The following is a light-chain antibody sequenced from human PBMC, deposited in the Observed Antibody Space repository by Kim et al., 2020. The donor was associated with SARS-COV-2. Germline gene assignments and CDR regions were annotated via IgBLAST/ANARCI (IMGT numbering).Light chain of an antibody. CDR3: QQYDNWLT. CDR1: QSVRSN. J-gene: IGKJ4*01. V-gene: IGKV3-15*01. CDR2: GAS. Sequence: EIVMTQFPASLSVSPGERVTLSCWASQSVRSNVAWYQQKPGQAPRLLIHGASTRATGIPARFTGSGSGTDFTLIISSLQTEDSAVFYCQQYDNWLTFGGGTKVDIK.